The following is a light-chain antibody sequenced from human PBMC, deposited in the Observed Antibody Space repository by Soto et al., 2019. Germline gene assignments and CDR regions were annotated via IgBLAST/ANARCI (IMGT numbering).Light chain of an antibody. J-gene: IGKJ1*01. CDR1: QSVSSY. Sequence: ENVLSQSPGTLSLSHGDRASLSCRASQSVSSYLAWYQQKPGQAPRLLIYGASTRATGIPARFTGSGSGTEFTLTISSLQSEDFAVYYCQQYNNWPRTFGQGTKVDIK. CDR2: GAS. CDR3: QQYNNWPRT. V-gene: IGKV3-15*01.